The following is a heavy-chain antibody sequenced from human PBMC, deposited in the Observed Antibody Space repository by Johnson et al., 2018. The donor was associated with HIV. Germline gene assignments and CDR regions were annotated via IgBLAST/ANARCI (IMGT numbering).Heavy chain of an antibody. J-gene: IGHJ3*02. V-gene: IGHV3-15*01. D-gene: IGHD3-22*01. Sequence: VQLVESGGGLVKPGGSLRLSCAASGFTFSNAWMSWVRQAPGKGLEWVARINRKTDGGTTDYAAPVKGRFTISRDNSKNTLYMQMNSLRAEDTAVYYCAKSQDSSAYDYDFDIWGQGTLVTVSS. CDR3: AKSQDSSAYDYDFDI. CDR1: GFTFSNAW. CDR2: INRKTDGGTT.